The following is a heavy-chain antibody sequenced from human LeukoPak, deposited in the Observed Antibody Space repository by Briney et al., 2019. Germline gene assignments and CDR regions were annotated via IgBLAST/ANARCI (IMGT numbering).Heavy chain of an antibody. Sequence: SETLSLTCAVSGGSISSGGYSWSWIRQPAGKGLEWIGRIYTSGSTNYNPSLKSRVTMSVDTSKNQFSLKLSSVTAADTAVYYCARVGAYYDFWSGSDYYYYMDVWGKGTTVTVSS. CDR3: ARVGAYYDFWSGSDYYYYMDV. V-gene: IGHV4-61*02. J-gene: IGHJ6*03. CDR1: GGSISSGGYS. D-gene: IGHD3-3*01. CDR2: IYTSGST.